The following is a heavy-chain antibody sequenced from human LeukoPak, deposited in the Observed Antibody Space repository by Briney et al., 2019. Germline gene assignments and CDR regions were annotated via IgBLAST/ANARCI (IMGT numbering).Heavy chain of an antibody. D-gene: IGHD3-10*01. J-gene: IGHJ6*02. CDR1: GITFYSHG. CDR2: IWYDGRNK. Sequence: PRTSLRLSRAASGITFYSHGMHWVAQDPGKRLGVVADIWYDGRNKYYADSVKSRFTLSRDNSNNTRYLQMNSLRAHDPPVYLCSRPLHYYCSGNYYCYFYAMDVWGQGTTVTVSS. CDR3: SRPLHYYCSGNYYCYFYAMDV. V-gene: IGHV3-33*01.